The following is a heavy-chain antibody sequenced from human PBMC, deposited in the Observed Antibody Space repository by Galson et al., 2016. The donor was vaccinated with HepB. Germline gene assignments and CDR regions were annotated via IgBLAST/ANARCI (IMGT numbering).Heavy chain of an antibody. V-gene: IGHV3-74*01. CDR1: GFTLSNYW. Sequence: SLRLSCAASGFTLSNYWVHWVRQSPGKGLVWVSRMNPDGTTINYGDSVRGRFTISRDNSNNTLFLQMNSLRVEDTAKYFCAKAIVPAARGDGMDVWGKGTTVTVSS. CDR3: AKAIVPAARGDGMDV. D-gene: IGHD2-2*01. CDR2: MNPDGTTI. J-gene: IGHJ6*04.